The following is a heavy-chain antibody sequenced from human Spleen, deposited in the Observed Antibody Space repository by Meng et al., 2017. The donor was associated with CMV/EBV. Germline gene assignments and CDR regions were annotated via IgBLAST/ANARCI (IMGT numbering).Heavy chain of an antibody. CDR3: ASELPGSSWYYFDY. V-gene: IGHV4-4*07. D-gene: IGHD6-13*01. Sequence: QVKLQESGPGLVKPSETLSLTCTVSGGSISSSYWSWIRQPSGKGLEWIGRIYTSGSTNYNPSLKSRVTMSVDTSKNQFSLKLSSVTAADTAVYYCASELPGSSWYYFDYWGQGTLVTVSS. CDR1: GGSISSSY. J-gene: IGHJ4*02. CDR2: IYTSGST.